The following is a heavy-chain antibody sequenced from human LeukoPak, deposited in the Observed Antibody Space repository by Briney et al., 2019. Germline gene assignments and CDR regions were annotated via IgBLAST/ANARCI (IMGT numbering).Heavy chain of an antibody. CDR1: GFTFREYY. CDR3: ARYAPSKTMVRRFDY. Sequence: GGSLRLSCVASGFTFREYYMGWIPQPPGRGLEWISYISGSGFTTHYADSVKSRFTISKDNTKNSLYLQMSSLRPDDTSMYYCARYAPSKTMVRRFDYWGQGTLATVSS. J-gene: IGHJ4*02. V-gene: IGHV3-11*01. D-gene: IGHD3-10*01. CDR2: ISGSGFTT.